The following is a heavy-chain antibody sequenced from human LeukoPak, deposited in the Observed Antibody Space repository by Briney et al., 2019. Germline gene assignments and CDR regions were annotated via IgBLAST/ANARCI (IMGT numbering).Heavy chain of an antibody. Sequence: GGSLRLSCAASGFTFDDYAMHWVRQAPGKGLEWVSGISWSSGSIGYADSVKGRFTISRDNAKNSLYLQMNSLRAEDTALYYCAKGYCSSTSCIFDYWGQGTLVTVSS. J-gene: IGHJ4*02. V-gene: IGHV3-9*01. CDR1: GFTFDDYA. CDR3: AKGYCSSTSCIFDY. CDR2: ISWSSGSI. D-gene: IGHD2-2*01.